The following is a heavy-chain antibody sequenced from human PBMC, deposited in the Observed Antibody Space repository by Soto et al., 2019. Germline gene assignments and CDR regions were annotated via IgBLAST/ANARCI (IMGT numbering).Heavy chain of an antibody. CDR3: ARLAETYCSSTSCYPPEVYFDY. J-gene: IGHJ4*01. Sequence: PSETLSLTCTVSGGSVSSSSYYWSWIRQPPGKGLEWIGYIYYSGSTNYNPSLKSRVTISVDTSKNQFSLKLSSVTAADTAVYYCARLAETYCSSTSCYPPEVYFDYWGHGTLVTVSS. V-gene: IGHV4-61*01. CDR2: IYYSGST. D-gene: IGHD2-2*01. CDR1: GGSVSSSSYY.